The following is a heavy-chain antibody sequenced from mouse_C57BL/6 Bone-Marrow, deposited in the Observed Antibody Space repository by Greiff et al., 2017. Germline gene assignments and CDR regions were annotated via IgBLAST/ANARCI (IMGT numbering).Heavy chain of an antibody. J-gene: IGHJ4*01. CDR2: ISSGSSTI. V-gene: IGHV5-17*01. CDR1: GFTFSDYG. D-gene: IGHD1-1*01. Sequence: EVMLVESGGGLVKPGGSLKLSCAASGFTFSDYGMHWVRQAPEKGLEWVAYISSGSSTIYYADTVKGRFTISRDNAKNTLFLQMTSLRSEDTAMYYCARGDYYGSSYYYYAMDYWGQGTSVTVSS. CDR3: ARGDYYGSSYYYYAMDY.